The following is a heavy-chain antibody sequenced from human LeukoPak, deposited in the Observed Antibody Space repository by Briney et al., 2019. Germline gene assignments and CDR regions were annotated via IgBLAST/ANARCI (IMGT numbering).Heavy chain of an antibody. V-gene: IGHV3-7*03. CDR1: GFTFSSYW. J-gene: IGHJ6*04. CDR2: IKQDGSEK. CDR3: ARDLTMVRGLTYYGMDV. Sequence: GGSLRLSCAVSGFTFSSYWMSWVRQAPGKGLEWVANIKQDGSEKYYVDSVRGRFTISRDNAKNSLYLQMNSLRAEDTAVYYCARDLTMVRGLTYYGMDVWGKGTTVTVSS. D-gene: IGHD3-10*01.